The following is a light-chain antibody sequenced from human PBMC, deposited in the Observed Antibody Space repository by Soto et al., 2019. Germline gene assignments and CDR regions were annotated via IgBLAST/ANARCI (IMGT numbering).Light chain of an antibody. J-gene: IGLJ1*01. CDR3: SSYTRRSTYV. Sequence: QSALTQPASVSGSPGQSITIPCSGTSSDVGSYNVVSWYQQHPGKAPKLVIYDVSNRPSGVSPRFSGAKSGNTASLTIVGLQAEDEADYYCSSYTRRSTYVFGTGTKLTVL. CDR1: SSDVGSYNV. V-gene: IGLV2-14*03. CDR2: DVS.